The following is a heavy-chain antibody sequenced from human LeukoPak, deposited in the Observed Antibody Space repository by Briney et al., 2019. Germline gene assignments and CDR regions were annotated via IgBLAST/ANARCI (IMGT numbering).Heavy chain of an antibody. V-gene: IGHV3-48*01. CDR1: GFTVSDYT. CDR2: IDISSSST. J-gene: IGHJ5*02. Sequence: PGGSLRLSCAASGFTVSDYTMNLVRQATGKGLEWISYIDISSSSTYYADSVKGRFTISRDNAKNSLYLQMSSLRAEDTALYYCARGPPLFDPWGQGTLVTVSS. CDR3: ARGPPLFDP.